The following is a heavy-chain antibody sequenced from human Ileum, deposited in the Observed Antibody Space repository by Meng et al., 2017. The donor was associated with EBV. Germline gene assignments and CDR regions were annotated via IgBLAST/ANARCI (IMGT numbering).Heavy chain of an antibody. J-gene: IGHJ5*02. CDR2: INHSGST. CDR3: ARVNGDCFSTICYKGWFYP. Sequence: GLFKPSGVQALTCGDDGGSFSGYYRSSIRQPPVQGLEWIVEINHSGSTNSNPSLKSRVNTSVDTSKNQFSLKLNSVTAADTAVYYCARVNGDCFSTICYKGWFYPWCQGTLVTVSS. D-gene: IGHD2-2*02. V-gene: IGHV4-34*01. CDR1: GGSFSGYY.